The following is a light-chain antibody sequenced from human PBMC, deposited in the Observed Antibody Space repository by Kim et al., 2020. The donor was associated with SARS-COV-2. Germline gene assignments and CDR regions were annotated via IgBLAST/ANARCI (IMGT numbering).Light chain of an antibody. CDR1: QSLVHSDGNTY. J-gene: IGKJ2*01. V-gene: IGKV2-30*02. Sequence: QPASISCRSSQSLVHSDGNTYWNWFLQRPGQSPRRLIYKVSDRDSGVPDRFSGSGSGTDFTLKISRVEAEDVGVYSCMQGTHWPFTFGQGTKLEI. CDR3: MQGTHWPFT. CDR2: KVS.